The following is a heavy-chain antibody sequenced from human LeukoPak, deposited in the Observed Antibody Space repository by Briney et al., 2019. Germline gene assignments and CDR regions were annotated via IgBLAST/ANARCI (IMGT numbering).Heavy chain of an antibody. V-gene: IGHV4-34*01. D-gene: IGHD3-22*01. J-gene: IGHJ3*02. CDR3: ARRYYYDSSGYWVDAFDI. CDR2: INHSGST. CDR1: GGSFSGYY. Sequence: SETLSLTCAVYGGSFSGYYWSWIRQPPGKGLEWIGEINHSGSTNYNPSLKSRVTISVDTSKNQFSLKLSSVTAADTAVYYCARRYYYDSSGYWVDAFDIWGQGTMVTVSS.